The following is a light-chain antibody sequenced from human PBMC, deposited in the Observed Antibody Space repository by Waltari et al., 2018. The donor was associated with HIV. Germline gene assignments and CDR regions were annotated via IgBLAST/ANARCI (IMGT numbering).Light chain of an antibody. CDR3: QQYSTHYA. CDR1: QSIDNW. V-gene: IGKV1-5*03. CDR2: RTS. Sequence: DIQMTQSPSNLSASVGDTVVITCRASQSIDNWLAWYQQKPGRAPRLLVSRTSLLESGVSSRFRGSGSVTEFTLTIMSLQPDDIGTYYCQQYSTHYAFGQGTRVE. J-gene: IGKJ2*01.